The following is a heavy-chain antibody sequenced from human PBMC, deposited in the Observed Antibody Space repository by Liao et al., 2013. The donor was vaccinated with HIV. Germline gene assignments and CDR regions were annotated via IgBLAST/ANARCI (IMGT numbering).Heavy chain of an antibody. V-gene: IGHV4-30-4*08. CDR1: GGSISSGDYY. Sequence: QVQLQESGPGLVKPSQTLSLTCTVSGGSISSGDYYWSWIRQPPGKGLEWIGYIYYSGSTYYNPSLKSRVTISVDTSKNQFSLKLSSVTAADTAVYYCARARGYYGSGSYYILDYWGQGTLVTVSS. J-gene: IGHJ4*02. D-gene: IGHD3-10*01. CDR2: IYYSGST. CDR3: ARARGYYGSGSYYILDY.